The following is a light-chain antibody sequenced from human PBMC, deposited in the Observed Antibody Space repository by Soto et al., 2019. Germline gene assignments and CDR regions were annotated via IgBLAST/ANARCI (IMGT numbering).Light chain of an antibody. CDR2: DVS. V-gene: IGLV2-14*01. CDR3: SSYSGSSFVL. J-gene: IGLJ2*01. Sequence: QSALTQPASVSGSPGQSITISCTGTTSDVGGYNYVSWYQQHPGKAPKLMIYDVSNWPSGIPSRFSGSKSGNTASLPISGLQAEDEADYYCSSYSGSSFVLFGGGTKLTVL. CDR1: TSDVGGYNY.